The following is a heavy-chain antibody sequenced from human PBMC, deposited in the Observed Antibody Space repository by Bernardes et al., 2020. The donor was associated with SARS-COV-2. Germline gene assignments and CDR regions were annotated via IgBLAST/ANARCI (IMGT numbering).Heavy chain of an antibody. CDR2: IYGNGAT. D-gene: IGHD3-16*01. Sequence: SGPTLAKPTQTLTLTCTFSGFSFSSSGVGVGWIRQPPGKALQWLAIIYGNGATPYSPSLRHRLTITRDTSKSLVALTMTNMDPVDTATYYCVNRQMSEATLGRPGNWFESWGQGISVTVSS. CDR3: VNRQMSEATLGRPGNWFES. J-gene: IGHJ5*01. CDR1: GFSFSSSGVG. V-gene: IGHV2-5*01.